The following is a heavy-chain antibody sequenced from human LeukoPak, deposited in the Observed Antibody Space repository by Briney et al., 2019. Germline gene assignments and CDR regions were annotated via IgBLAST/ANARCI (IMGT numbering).Heavy chain of an antibody. V-gene: IGHV1-24*01. J-gene: IGHJ3*02. CDR3: ATDRMSGSSRAVFDAFDI. CDR1: GYTLTELS. Sequence: ASVKVSCKVSGYTLTELSMHWVRQAPGKGLEWMGGFDPGDGETIYAQKFQGRVTMTEDTSTDTAYMELSSLRSEDTAVYYCATDRMSGSSRAVFDAFDIWGQGTMVTVSS. CDR2: FDPGDGET. D-gene: IGHD1-26*01.